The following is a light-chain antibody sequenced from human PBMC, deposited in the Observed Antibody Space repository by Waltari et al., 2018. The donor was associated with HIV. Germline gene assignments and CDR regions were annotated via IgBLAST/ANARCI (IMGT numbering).Light chain of an antibody. CDR1: AVDIGYMPF. V-gene: IGLV2-23*01. J-gene: IGLJ3*02. CDR3: CAYVGTLTPA. Sequence: QSALTQPASVSGSPGQSITIPCNATAVDIGYMPFLSWYQQFSGRAPQLIIYGGSTRSSRVSHRFSASNSGKTASLTISGLQTADEAIYYCCAYVGTLTPAFGGGTQLTVL. CDR2: GGS.